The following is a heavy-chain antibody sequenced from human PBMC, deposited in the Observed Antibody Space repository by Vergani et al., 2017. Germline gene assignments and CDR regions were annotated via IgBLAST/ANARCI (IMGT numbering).Heavy chain of an antibody. CDR2: ISSSSSYT. CDR3: ARAIAAAGTDY. CDR1: GFTFSHYY. D-gene: IGHD6-13*01. Sequence: QVQLVESGGGLVKPGGSLRLSCAASGFTFSHYYMSWIRQAPGTGLEWVAYISSSSSYTNYADSVKGRFTISRDNAKNSLYLQMNSLRAEDTAVYYCARAIAAAGTDYWGQGTLVTVSS. V-gene: IGHV3-11*05. J-gene: IGHJ4*02.